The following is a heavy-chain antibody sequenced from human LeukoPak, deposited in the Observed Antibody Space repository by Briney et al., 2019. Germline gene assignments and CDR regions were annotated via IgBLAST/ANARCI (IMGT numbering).Heavy chain of an antibody. CDR3: ARDWNSDPNY. D-gene: IGHD1/OR15-1a*01. J-gene: IGHJ4*02. CDR2: INHSGIT. V-gene: IGHV4-34*01. Sequence: SETLSLTCGVYGGSFSGYYWTWIRQPPGKGLEWIGEINHSGITNYNPSLKSRVTISIDTSKNQFSLELSSVTAADTAVYYCARDWNSDPNYWGQGTLVTVSS. CDR1: GGSFSGYY.